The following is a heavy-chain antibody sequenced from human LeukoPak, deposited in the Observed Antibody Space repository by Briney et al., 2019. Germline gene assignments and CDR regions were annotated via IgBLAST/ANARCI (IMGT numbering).Heavy chain of an antibody. CDR2: ISGSGGST. D-gene: IGHD2-2*03. CDR3: AKKGGAGYCSSTSCLTWFDP. J-gene: IGHJ5*02. CDR1: GFTFSSYA. Sequence: GGSLRLSCAASGFTFSSYAMSWVRQAPGKGLEWVSAISGSGGSTYYADSVKGRFTISRDNSKNTLYLQMNSLRAEDTAVYYCAKKGGAGYCSSTSCLTWFDPWGQGALVTVSS. V-gene: IGHV3-23*01.